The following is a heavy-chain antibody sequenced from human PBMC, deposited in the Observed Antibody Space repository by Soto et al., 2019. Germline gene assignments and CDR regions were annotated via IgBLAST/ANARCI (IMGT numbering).Heavy chain of an antibody. Sequence: GGSLRLSCAAPGIPFTNAWMSWVRQAPGKGLEWVGRVKSRPDGGTTDYAAPVKGRFTISRDDSKTTLYLQINSLKTEDTAVYYCTTSSAGYPYIMDVWGQGTTVTVSS. CDR3: TTSSAGYPYIMDV. CDR1: GIPFTNAW. CDR2: VKSRPDGGTT. D-gene: IGHD2-15*01. J-gene: IGHJ6*02. V-gene: IGHV3-15*01.